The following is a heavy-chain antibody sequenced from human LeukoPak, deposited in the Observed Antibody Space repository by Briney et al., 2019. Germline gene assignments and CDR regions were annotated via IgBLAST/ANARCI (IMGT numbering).Heavy chain of an antibody. Sequence: GGSLRLSCAASGFTFSSYWMHWVRQAPGKGLVWVSRINSDGSSTFYADSVKGRFTISRDNSKNTLYLQMNSLRAEDTAVYYCARGGSYLSAFDIWGQGTMVTVSS. CDR1: GFTFSSYW. CDR2: INSDGSST. J-gene: IGHJ3*02. V-gene: IGHV3-74*01. CDR3: ARGGSYLSAFDI. D-gene: IGHD1-26*01.